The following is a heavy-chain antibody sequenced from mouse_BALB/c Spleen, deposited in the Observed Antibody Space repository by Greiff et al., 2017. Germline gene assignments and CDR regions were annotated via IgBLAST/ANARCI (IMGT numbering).Heavy chain of an antibody. Sequence: VHLVESGAELARPGASVKMSCKASGYTFTSYTMHWVKQRPGQGLEWIGYINPSSGYTNYNQKFKDKATLTADKSSSTAYMQLSSLTSEDSAVYYCARWAARAAWFAYWGQGTLVTVSA. J-gene: IGHJ3*01. CDR2: INPSSGYT. V-gene: IGHV1-4*01. CDR3: ARWAARAAWFAY. D-gene: IGHD3-1*01. CDR1: GYTFTSYT.